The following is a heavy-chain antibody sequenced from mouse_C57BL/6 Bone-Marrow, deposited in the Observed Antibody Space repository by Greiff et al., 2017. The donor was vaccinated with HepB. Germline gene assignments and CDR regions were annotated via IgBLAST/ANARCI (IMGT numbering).Heavy chain of an antibody. D-gene: IGHD2-3*01. CDR1: GFTFSSYT. Sequence: DVKLVESGGGLVKPGGSLKLSCAASGFTFSSYTMSWVRQTPEKRLEWVATISGGGGNTYYPDSVKGRFTISRDNAKNTLYLQMSSLRSEDTALYYCAREGYYPYYFDYWGQGTTLTVSS. J-gene: IGHJ2*01. CDR3: AREGYYPYYFDY. CDR2: ISGGGGNT. V-gene: IGHV5-9*01.